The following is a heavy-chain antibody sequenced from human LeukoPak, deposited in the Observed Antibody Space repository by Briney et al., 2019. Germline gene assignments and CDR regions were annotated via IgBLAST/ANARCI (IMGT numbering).Heavy chain of an antibody. V-gene: IGHV4-59*08. CDR2: IYYSGST. CDR3: ARGARAGYNLEPFDY. Sequence: SETLSLTCTVSGGSMSSYYWSWIRQPPGKGLEWIGYIYYSGSTKYNHSLKSRVTISVDTSKNQFSLKLSSVTVADTAVYYCARGARAGYNLEPFDYWGQGTLVTVSS. CDR1: GGSMSSYY. J-gene: IGHJ4*02. D-gene: IGHD5-24*01.